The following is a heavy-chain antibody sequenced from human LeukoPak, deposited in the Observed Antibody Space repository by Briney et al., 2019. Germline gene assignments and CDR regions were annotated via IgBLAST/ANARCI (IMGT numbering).Heavy chain of an antibody. Sequence: ASVNVSCKASVYTFTSYDINWVRQATGQGVEWMGWMNPNSGNTGYAQKFQGRVTMTRNTSISTAYMELSSLRSEDTAVYYCAISGVAFDDWGQGTLATVSS. CDR2: MNPNSGNT. CDR1: VYTFTSYD. V-gene: IGHV1-8*01. D-gene: IGHD3-10*01. J-gene: IGHJ4*02. CDR3: AISGVAFDD.